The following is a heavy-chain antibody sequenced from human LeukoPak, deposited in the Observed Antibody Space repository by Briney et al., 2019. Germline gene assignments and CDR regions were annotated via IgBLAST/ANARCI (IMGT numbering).Heavy chain of an antibody. CDR3: ARGYRGYSYVGLFDY. CDR2: ISSSSSYI. D-gene: IGHD5-18*01. J-gene: IGHJ4*02. Sequence: GGSLRLSCAASGFTFSSYSMNWVRQAPGKGLEWVSSISSSSSYIYYADSVKGRFTISGDNAKNSLYLQMNSLRAEDTAVYYCARGYRGYSYVGLFDYWGQGTLVTVSS. V-gene: IGHV3-21*01. CDR1: GFTFSSYS.